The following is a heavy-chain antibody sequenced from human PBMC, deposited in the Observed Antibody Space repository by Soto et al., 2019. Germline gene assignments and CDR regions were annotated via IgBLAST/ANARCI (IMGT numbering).Heavy chain of an antibody. CDR1: GFTFDDYA. CDR3: ARVDSVFGVANYNFDY. CDR2: ISWNSGSI. Sequence: GGSLRLSCAASGFTFDDYAMHWVRQAPGKGLEWVSGISWNSGSIGYADSVKGRFTISRDNAKNSLYLQMNSLRAEDTAVYYCARVDSVFGVANYNFDYWGQGTLVTVSS. V-gene: IGHV3-9*01. J-gene: IGHJ4*02. D-gene: IGHD3-3*01.